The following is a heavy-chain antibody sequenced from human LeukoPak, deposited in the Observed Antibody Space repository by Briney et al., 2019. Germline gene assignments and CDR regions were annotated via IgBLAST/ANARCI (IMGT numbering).Heavy chain of an antibody. CDR1: GFTFTNFA. CDR3: AKPPAQYSGSYFPY. J-gene: IGHJ4*02. D-gene: IGHD1-26*01. CDR2: ISNSGGST. V-gene: IGHV3-23*01. Sequence: GGSLRLSCAASGFTFTNFAMSWVRQAPGKGLEWVSVISNSGGSTYYADSVKGRFAISRDNSKNTLYLQMNSLRAEDTAVYYCAKPPAQYSGSYFPYWGQGTLVTVSS.